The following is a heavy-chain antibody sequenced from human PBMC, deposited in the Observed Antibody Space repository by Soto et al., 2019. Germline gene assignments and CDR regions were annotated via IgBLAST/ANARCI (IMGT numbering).Heavy chain of an antibody. J-gene: IGHJ4*02. CDR2: ISGSDGST. V-gene: IGHV3-23*01. Sequence: GGSLRLSCAASGFTFNSYAMSWVRQAPGKGLEWVSTISGSDGSTYYAESVKGRFTISRDNSKNTLYLQMNSLRAEDTAIYYCAKGPKGILWGDYWGQGTLVTVSS. CDR3: AKGPKGILWGDY. CDR1: GFTFNSYA. D-gene: IGHD2-21*01.